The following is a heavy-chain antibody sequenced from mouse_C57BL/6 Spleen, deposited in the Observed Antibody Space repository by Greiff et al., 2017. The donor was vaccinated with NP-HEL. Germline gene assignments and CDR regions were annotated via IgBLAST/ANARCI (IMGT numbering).Heavy chain of an antibody. Sequence: QVQLQQPGTELVKPGASVKLSCKASGYTFTSYWMHWVKQRPGQGLEWIGNINPSNGGTNYNEKFKSKATLTVDKSSSTAYMQLSSRTSEDSAVYYCARSGLRSYWYFDVWGTGTTVTVSS. CDR3: ARSGLRSYWYFDV. V-gene: IGHV1-53*01. CDR2: INPSNGGT. CDR1: GYTFTSYW. J-gene: IGHJ1*03. D-gene: IGHD2-4*01.